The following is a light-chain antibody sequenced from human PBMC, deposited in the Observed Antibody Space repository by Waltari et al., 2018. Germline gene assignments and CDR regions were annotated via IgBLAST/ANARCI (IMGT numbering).Light chain of an antibody. CDR2: AAS. V-gene: IGKV1-9*01. CDR3: QQLYSYPLT. J-gene: IGKJ4*01. Sequence: QFTLSPSSMPAFVGDRVTIPCRASQGVSSNLAWYQQRPGKAPKLLIYAASTWHSGVPSRFSGSGSGTDFTLTITSLQPEDFAAYYCQQLYSYPLTFGGGTKVEIK. CDR1: QGVSSN.